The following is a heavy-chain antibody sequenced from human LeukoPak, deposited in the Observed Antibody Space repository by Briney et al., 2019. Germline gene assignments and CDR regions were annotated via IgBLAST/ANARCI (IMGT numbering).Heavy chain of an antibody. Sequence: SQTLSLTCTVSGGSISSGSYYWSWIRQPAGKGLEWIGRIYTSGSTNYNPSLKSRVTISVDTSKNQFSLKLSSVIPEDTAIYYCARELGWPYFDSWGQGTLVTVSS. V-gene: IGHV4-61*02. CDR1: GGSISSGSYY. CDR2: IYTSGST. D-gene: IGHD5-24*01. CDR3: ARELGWPYFDS. J-gene: IGHJ4*02.